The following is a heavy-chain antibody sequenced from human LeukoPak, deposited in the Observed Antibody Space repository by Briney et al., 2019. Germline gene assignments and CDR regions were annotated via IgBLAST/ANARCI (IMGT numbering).Heavy chain of an antibody. CDR3: ASDYYDSSGYYSVGWKLSH. Sequence: GGSLRLSCAASGFTFSSYGMSWVRQAPGKGLEWVSAISGSGGSTYYADSVKGRFTISRDNSKNTLYLQMNSLRAEDTAVYYCASDYYDSSGYYSVGWKLSHWGQGTLVTVSS. CDR2: ISGSGGST. J-gene: IGHJ4*02. V-gene: IGHV3-23*01. CDR1: GFTFSSYG. D-gene: IGHD3-22*01.